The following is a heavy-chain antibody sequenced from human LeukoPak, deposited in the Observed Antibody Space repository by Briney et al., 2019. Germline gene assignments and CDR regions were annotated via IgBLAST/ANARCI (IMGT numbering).Heavy chain of an antibody. V-gene: IGHV3-30*18. CDR2: ISYDGSNK. Sequence: GGSLRLSCAASGFTFSSYGMHWVRQAPGKGLEWVAVISYDGSNKYYADSVKGRFTISRDNSKNTLYLQMNSLRAEDTAVYYCAKGTGEGSWDWGQGTLVTVSS. J-gene: IGHJ4*02. CDR3: AKGTGEGSWD. CDR1: GFTFSSYG. D-gene: IGHD7-27*01.